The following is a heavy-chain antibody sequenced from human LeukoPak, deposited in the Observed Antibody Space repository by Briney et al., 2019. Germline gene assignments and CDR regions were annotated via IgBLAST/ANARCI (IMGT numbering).Heavy chain of an antibody. CDR3: ARPLLAAAGAFDY. CDR1: GGSISSYY. CDR2: IYYSGST. V-gene: IGHV4-59*12. Sequence: SETLSLTCTVSGGSISSYYWSWIRQPPGKGLEWIGYIYYSGSTNYNPSLKSRVTISIDTSKNQFSLKLSSVTAADTAVYYCARPLLAAAGAFDYWGQGTLVTVSS. D-gene: IGHD6-13*01. J-gene: IGHJ4*02.